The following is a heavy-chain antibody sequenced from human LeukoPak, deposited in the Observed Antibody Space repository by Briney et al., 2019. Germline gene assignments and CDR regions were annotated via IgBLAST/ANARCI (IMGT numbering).Heavy chain of an antibody. CDR2: INPNSGGT. D-gene: IGHD5-18*01. Sequence: ASVKVSCKASGYTFTGYYMHWVRQAPGQGLEWMGWINPNSGGTNYAQKFQGSVTMTRDTSISTAYMALSRQRSDDAAVYYCARVDSALVTGGPPDYWGQGTLVTVSS. CDR1: GYTFTGYY. V-gene: IGHV1-2*02. CDR3: ARVDSALVTGGPPDY. J-gene: IGHJ4*02.